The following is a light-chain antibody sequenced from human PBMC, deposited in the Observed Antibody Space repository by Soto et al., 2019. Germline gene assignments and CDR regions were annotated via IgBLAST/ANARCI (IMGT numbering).Light chain of an antibody. CDR3: QAWDRSTVV. CDR2: QDT. CDR1: KLGTKY. Sequence: ELPQPPSVSVSPGQTASITCSGDKLGTKYACWYQQKPGQSPVLVIYQDTKRPSGIPERFAGSNSGNTATLTISGTQAMDEADYYCQAWDRSTVVFGGGTKLTVL. V-gene: IGLV3-1*01. J-gene: IGLJ2*01.